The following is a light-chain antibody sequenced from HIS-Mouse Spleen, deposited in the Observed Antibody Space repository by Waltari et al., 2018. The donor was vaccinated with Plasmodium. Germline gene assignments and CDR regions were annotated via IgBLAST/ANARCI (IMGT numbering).Light chain of an antibody. CDR2: KAS. Sequence: DIQITQSPSTLSASVGNGVTITCRASQRISSWLAWYQQKPGKATKLLIYKASSLESGVPSRFSGSGSGTEFTLTISSLQPDDFATYYCQQYNSYSYTFGQGTKLEIK. J-gene: IGKJ2*01. CDR3: QQYNSYSYT. CDR1: QRISSW. V-gene: IGKV1-5*03.